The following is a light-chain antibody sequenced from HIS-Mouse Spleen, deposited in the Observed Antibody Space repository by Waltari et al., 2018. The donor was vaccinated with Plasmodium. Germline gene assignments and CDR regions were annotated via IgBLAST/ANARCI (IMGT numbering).Light chain of an antibody. CDR1: VLAKNY. CDR2: KDS. J-gene: IGLJ3*02. Sequence: SYDLTQPSSVSVSPGQTARITCSGHVLAKNYARRFQQRPGQAPVRVIYKDSERPSGTPERFSGSSSGTTVTLTISGAQVEDEADYYCYSAADNNLVFGGGTKLTVL. V-gene: IGLV3-27*01. CDR3: YSAADNNLV.